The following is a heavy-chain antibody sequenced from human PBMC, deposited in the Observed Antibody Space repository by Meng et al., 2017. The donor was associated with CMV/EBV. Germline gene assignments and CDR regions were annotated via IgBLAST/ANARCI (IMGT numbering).Heavy chain of an antibody. D-gene: IGHD1-14*01. J-gene: IGHJ5*02. CDR1: GGTFSSYA. V-gene: IGHV1-69*10. Sequence: SVKVSCKASGGTFSSYAISWVRQAPGQGLEWMGGNIPILGIANYEQKFQGRVTITADKSTSTAYMELSSLRSEDTAVYYCAGASRQPELEGNNWFDPWGQGTLVTVSS. CDR2: NIPILGIA. CDR3: AGASRQPELEGNNWFDP.